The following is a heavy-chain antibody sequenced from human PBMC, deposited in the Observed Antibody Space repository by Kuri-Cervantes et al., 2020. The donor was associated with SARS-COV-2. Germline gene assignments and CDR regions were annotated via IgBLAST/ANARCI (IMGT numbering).Heavy chain of an antibody. D-gene: IGHD3-16*01. CDR3: ARSTPDDYVWGSLHSWYFDL. Sequence: ASVKVSCKASVGTFSSYTISWVRQAPGQGLEWMGWISAYNGNTNYAQKLQGRVTMTTDTSTSTAYMELRSLRSDDTAVYYCARSTPDDYVWGSLHSWYFDLWGRGTLVTVSS. J-gene: IGHJ2*01. CDR2: ISAYNGNT. CDR1: VGTFSSYT. V-gene: IGHV1-18*01.